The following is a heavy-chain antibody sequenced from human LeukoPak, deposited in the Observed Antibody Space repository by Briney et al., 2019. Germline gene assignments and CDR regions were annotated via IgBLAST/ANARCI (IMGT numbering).Heavy chain of an antibody. CDR1: GFTFSSYG. D-gene: IGHD3-10*01. V-gene: IGHV3-30*02. Sequence: GGSLRLSCAASGFTFSSYGMHWVRQAPGKGLEWVAFIRYDGSNKYYADSVKGRFTISRDNSKNTLYLQMNSLRAEDTAVYYCAGHYYGSESYSDYFDYWGQGTLVTVSS. CDR3: AGHYYGSESYSDYFDY. J-gene: IGHJ4*02. CDR2: IRYDGSNK.